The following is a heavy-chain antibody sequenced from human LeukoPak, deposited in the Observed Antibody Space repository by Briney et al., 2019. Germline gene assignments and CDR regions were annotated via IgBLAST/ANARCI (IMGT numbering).Heavy chain of an antibody. CDR1: GYSFTSYW. Sequence: PGDSLKISCKGSGYSFTSYWIGWVRQMPGKGLEWMGIIYPGDSATRYSPSFQGQVTISADKSISTAYLQWSSLKASDTAMYYCARRVPNGNVVSAFDIWGPGTMVTLPS. V-gene: IGHV5-51*01. CDR3: ARRVPNGNVVSAFDI. J-gene: IGHJ3*02. D-gene: IGHD1-20*01. CDR2: IYPGDSAT.